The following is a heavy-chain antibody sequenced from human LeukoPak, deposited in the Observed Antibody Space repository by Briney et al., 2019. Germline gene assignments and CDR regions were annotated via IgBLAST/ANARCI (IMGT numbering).Heavy chain of an antibody. V-gene: IGHV4-39*07. D-gene: IGHD3-10*01. CDR3: AAGRYYYGSGMVY. CDR2: IYYSGST. Sequence: SETLSLTCTVSGGSISSSSYYWGWIRQPPGKGLEWIGSIYYSGSTYYNPSLKSRVTISVDTSKNQFSLKLSSVTAADTAVYYCAAGRYYYGSGMVYWGQGTLVTVSS. CDR1: GGSISSSSYY. J-gene: IGHJ4*02.